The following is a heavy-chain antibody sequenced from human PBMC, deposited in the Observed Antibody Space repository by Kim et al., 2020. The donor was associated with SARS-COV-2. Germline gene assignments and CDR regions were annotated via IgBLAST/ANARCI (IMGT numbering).Heavy chain of an antibody. Sequence: ASVKVSCKASGYTFTGYYMHWVRQAPGQGLEWMGRINPHSGGTNYAQKFHGRVTMTRDTCISTAYMELSRLRSDDTAVYYCARELPPLRITMIVENYYYGVDVFGQGTTVTVSS. V-gene: IGHV1-2*06. J-gene: IGHJ6*02. CDR1: GYTFTGYY. D-gene: IGHD3-22*01. CDR3: ARELPPLRITMIVENYYYGVDV. CDR2: INPHSGGT.